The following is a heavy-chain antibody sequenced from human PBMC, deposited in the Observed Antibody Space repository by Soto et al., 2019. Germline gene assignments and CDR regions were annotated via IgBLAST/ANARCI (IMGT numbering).Heavy chain of an antibody. J-gene: IGHJ5*02. CDR2: ISAYNGNT. V-gene: IGHV1-18*01. CDR1: GYTFTSYG. Sequence: ASVKLSCKASGYTFTSYGISWVRQAPGQGLEWMGWISAYNGNTNYAQKLQGRVTMTTDTSTSTAYMELRSLRSDDTAVYYCARITMRVDGPWFDPWGQGTLVTVSS. D-gene: IGHD3-10*01. CDR3: ARITMRVDGPWFDP.